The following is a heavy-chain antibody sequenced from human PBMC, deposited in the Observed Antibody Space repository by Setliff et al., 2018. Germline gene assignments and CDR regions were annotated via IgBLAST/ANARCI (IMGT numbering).Heavy chain of an antibody. CDR2: INPGGGST. J-gene: IGHJ5*02. CDR1: GYTFTNHY. Sequence: ASVKVSCKASGYTFTNHYMHWVRQAPGQGLEWMGMINPGGGSTTYAQKFQGRVTMTRDTSTSTVYMELSSLTSEDTAVYYCARSPALLGIVYLDPWGQGTRVTVSS. V-gene: IGHV1-46*01. D-gene: IGHD2-15*01. CDR3: ARSPALLGIVYLDP.